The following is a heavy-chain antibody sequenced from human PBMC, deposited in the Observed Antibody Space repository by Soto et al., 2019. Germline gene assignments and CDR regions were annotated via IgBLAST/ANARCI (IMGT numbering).Heavy chain of an antibody. V-gene: IGHV4-4*02. CDR2: IYHSGST. CDR3: ARGLYDFWSGYSPGCFDY. Sequence: QVQLQESGPGLVKPSGTLSLTCAVSSGSISSSNWWSWVRQPPGKGLEWIGEIYHSGSTNYNPSLKSRVTISVDKSKNQFSLKLSSVTAADTAVYYCARGLYDFWSGYSPGCFDYWGQGTLVTVSS. J-gene: IGHJ4*02. CDR1: SGSISSSNW. D-gene: IGHD3-3*01.